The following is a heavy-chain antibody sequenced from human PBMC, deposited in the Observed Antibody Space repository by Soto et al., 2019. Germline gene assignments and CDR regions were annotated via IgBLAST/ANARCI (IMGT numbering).Heavy chain of an antibody. Sequence: SETLSLTCTVSGGSISNFYWSWIRQPPWKGLEWIGYVYYTGSTSYNPSLKRRVTFSADSSRGQFSLRLNSVTAAGTAVYYCARTVLGPDLLADSFVDYYYYMDFWGQGTTVTVSS. D-gene: IGHD3-9*01. CDR3: ARTVLGPDLLADSFVDYYYYMDF. CDR2: VYYTGST. V-gene: IGHV4-59*08. J-gene: IGHJ6*03. CDR1: GGSISNFY.